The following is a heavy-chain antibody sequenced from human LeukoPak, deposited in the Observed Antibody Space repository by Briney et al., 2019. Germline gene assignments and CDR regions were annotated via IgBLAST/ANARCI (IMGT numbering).Heavy chain of an antibody. D-gene: IGHD3-10*01. J-gene: IGHJ4*02. CDR3: ARGALLWFGAKMEYYFDY. Sequence: PSETLSLTCTVSGGSIYRGAYYWNWIRQPAGTGLEWIGRIYTSGSTNYNPSLKGRVTISVDMSKNQFSLSLRSVTAADTAVYYCARGALLWFGAKMEYYFDYWGQGTPLTVSS. CDR1: GGSIYRGAYY. CDR2: IYTSGST. V-gene: IGHV4-61*02.